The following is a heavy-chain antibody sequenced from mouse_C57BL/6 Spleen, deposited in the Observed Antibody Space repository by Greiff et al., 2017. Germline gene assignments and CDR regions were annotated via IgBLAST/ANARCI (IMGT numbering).Heavy chain of an antibody. CDR1: GYTFTDYN. J-gene: IGHJ2*01. CDR2: LNPNNGGT. D-gene: IGHD2-1*01. Sequence: EVQLQQSGPELVKPGASVKMSCKASGYTFTDYNMHWVKQSHGKSLEWIGYLNPNNGGTSYNQKFKGKATLTVNKSSSTAYMELRSLTSEDSAVYYCARSHYGNYVDYWGQGTTLTVSS. V-gene: IGHV1-22*01. CDR3: ARSHYGNYVDY.